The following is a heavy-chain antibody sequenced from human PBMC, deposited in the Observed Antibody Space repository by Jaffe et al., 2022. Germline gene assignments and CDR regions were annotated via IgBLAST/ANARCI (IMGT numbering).Heavy chain of an antibody. CDR1: GGSISSSSYY. D-gene: IGHD2-2*01. V-gene: IGHV4-39*01. J-gene: IGHJ5*02. CDR2: IYYSGST. Sequence: QLQLQESGPGLVKPSETLSLTCTVSGGSISSSSYYWGWIRQPPGKGLEWIGSIYYSGSTYYNPSLKSRVTISVDTSKNQFSLKLSSVTAADTAVYYCARHKGGGYCSSTSCFPRRGWFDPWGQGTLVTVSS. CDR3: ARHKGGGYCSSTSCFPRRGWFDP.